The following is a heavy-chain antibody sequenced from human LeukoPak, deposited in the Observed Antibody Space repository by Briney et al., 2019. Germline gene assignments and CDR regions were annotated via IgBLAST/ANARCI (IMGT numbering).Heavy chain of an antibody. D-gene: IGHD4-17*01. Sequence: GESLKISCKGSGYSFTSYWIAWVRQMPGKGLEWMGIIYPGDFDTRYSTSFQGQVTISADKSISTAYLQWSSLKASDTAVYYCARRAVTTGYFDYWGQGSLVTVSS. CDR2: IYPGDFDT. CDR1: GYSFTSYW. CDR3: ARRAVTTGYFDY. V-gene: IGHV5-51*01. J-gene: IGHJ4*02.